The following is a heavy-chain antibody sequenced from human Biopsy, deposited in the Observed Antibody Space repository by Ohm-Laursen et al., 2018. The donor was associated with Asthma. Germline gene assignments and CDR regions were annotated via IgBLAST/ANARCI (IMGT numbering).Heavy chain of an antibody. CDR2: ISYHGAIK. D-gene: IGHD3-10*01. V-gene: IGHV3-30-3*01. J-gene: IGHJ4*02. CDR1: EFSFSHYP. Sequence: SLRLSCTASEFSFSHYPMRWVRQAPGKGLEWVAVISYHGAIKFYADSVKGRFTISRDNSKNTLFLQMNSLRPEDTALYYCGRERSYMVDYWGQGTLVIVSS. CDR3: GRERSYMVDY.